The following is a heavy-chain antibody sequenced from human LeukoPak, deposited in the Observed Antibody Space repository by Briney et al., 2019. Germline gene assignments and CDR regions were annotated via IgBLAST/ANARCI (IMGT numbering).Heavy chain of an antibody. J-gene: IGHJ6*03. CDR2: IRAKTFGGAA. CDR1: GFTFGDYA. V-gene: IGHV3-49*04. D-gene: IGHD2-2*01. CDR3: TGDSLYCSTSSCYGHQAIYYYYMDV. Sequence: GGSLRLSCTAFGFTFGDYAMSWVRQAPGKGLEWVSLIRAKTFGGAAEYAASVKGRFTISRDDSKSIVYLQMDSLKTEDTAVYYCTGDSLYCSTSSCYGHQAIYYYYMDVWGKGTTVTVSS.